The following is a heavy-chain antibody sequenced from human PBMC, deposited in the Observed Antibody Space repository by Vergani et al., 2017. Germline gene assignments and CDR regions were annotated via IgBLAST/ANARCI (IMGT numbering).Heavy chain of an antibody. Sequence: QVQLVESGGGLVKPGGSLRLSCAASGFTFSDYYMSWIRQAPGKGLEWVSYISSSSSYTNYADSVKGRFTISRDNAKNSLYLQMNSLRAEDTAVYYCARDGHCSGGSCYFAAFDIWGQGTMVTVSS. D-gene: IGHD2-15*01. J-gene: IGHJ3*02. CDR2: ISSSSSYT. V-gene: IGHV3-11*06. CDR3: ARDGHCSGGSCYFAAFDI. CDR1: GFTFSDYY.